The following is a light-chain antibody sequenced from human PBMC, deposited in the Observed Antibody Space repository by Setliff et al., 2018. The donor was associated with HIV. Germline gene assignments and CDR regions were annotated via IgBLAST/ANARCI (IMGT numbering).Light chain of an antibody. Sequence: QSALTQPPSASGTPGQRVTISCSGSRSNIGSNTVNWYQQLPGTAPKLLIYSNNQRPSGVPDRFSGSKSGTSASLAISGLQSEDEADYYCAAWDDSLNGSYVFGTGTKVTVL. CDR1: RSNIGSNT. V-gene: IGLV1-44*01. J-gene: IGLJ1*01. CDR2: SNN. CDR3: AAWDDSLNGSYV.